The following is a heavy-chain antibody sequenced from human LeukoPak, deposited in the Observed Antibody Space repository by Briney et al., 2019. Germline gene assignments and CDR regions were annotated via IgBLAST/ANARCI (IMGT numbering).Heavy chain of an antibody. J-gene: IGHJ4*02. V-gene: IGHV4-39*01. CDR1: GGSISSSRYY. CDR2: IYYTGST. Sequence: PSEPLSLTCTVSGGSISSSRYYWGWIRQPPGKRLEWIGSIYYTGSTYYNPSLRSRVSISVDTSKNQFTLKLSSVTAADTAVYYCARRGVVATPDANFWGQGTLVTVSS. D-gene: IGHD5-12*01. CDR3: ARRGVVATPDANF.